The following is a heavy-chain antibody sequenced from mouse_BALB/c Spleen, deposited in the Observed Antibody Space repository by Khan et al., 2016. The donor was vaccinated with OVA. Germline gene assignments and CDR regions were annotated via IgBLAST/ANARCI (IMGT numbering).Heavy chain of an antibody. Sequence: EVKLLESGPGLVKPSQSLSLTCTVTGYSITSEYVWNWIRQFPGNKLEWMGYINYSGSTRFNPSLKSRTSITRDTSKNQFFLQLNSVTTEDTATYYCTRKDYYDYDPFPYWGQGTLVTVSA. J-gene: IGHJ3*01. CDR1: GYSITSEYV. V-gene: IGHV3-2*02. CDR3: TRKDYYDYDPFPY. D-gene: IGHD2-4*01. CDR2: INYSGST.